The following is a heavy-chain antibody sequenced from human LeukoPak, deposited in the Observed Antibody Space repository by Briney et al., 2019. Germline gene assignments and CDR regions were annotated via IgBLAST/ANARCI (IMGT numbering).Heavy chain of an antibody. CDR2: FYYSGRT. D-gene: IGHD5-18*01. V-gene: IGHV4-59*12. Sequence: SETLSLTCTVSGGSISSYYWNWIRQPPGKGLEWIGFFYYSGRTSYNPSLKSRVTISVDTSKNQFSLKLSSVTAADTAVYYCARDIGAPYSYGFDWFDPWGQGTLVTVSS. CDR1: GGSISSYY. CDR3: ARDIGAPYSYGFDWFDP. J-gene: IGHJ5*02.